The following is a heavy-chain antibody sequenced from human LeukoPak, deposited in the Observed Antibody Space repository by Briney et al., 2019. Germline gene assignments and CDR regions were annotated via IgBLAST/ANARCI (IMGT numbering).Heavy chain of an antibody. V-gene: IGHV3-23*01. Sequence: PGGSLRLSCAASGFTFNNYAMTWVRQAPGKGLEWVSGITGNGGTTDYADSVKGRFTISRDNSKNTLYLQMNSLRAEDSAEYYCAKDHYYDSSGHPWGQGTLVTVSS. CDR2: ITGNGGTT. CDR3: AKDHYYDSSGHP. D-gene: IGHD3-22*01. CDR1: GFTFNNYA. J-gene: IGHJ5*02.